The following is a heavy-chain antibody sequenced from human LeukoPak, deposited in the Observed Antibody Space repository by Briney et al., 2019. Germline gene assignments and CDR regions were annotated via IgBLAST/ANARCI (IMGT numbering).Heavy chain of an antibody. CDR3: ARGARSSGYYP. J-gene: IGHJ5*02. V-gene: IGHV4-30-2*01. Sequence: SETLSLTCAVSGGSINSGGYSWSWIRQPPGKGLEWIGYIHHSGSTYYNPSLKSRVTISVDRSKNQFSLKVTSVTAADTAVYFCARGARSSGYYPWGQGTLVTVSS. D-gene: IGHD3-22*01. CDR1: GGSINSGGYS. CDR2: IHHSGST.